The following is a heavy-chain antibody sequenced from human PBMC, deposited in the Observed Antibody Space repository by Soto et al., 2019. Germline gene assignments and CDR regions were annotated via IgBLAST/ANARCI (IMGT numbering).Heavy chain of an antibody. J-gene: IGHJ6*03. Sequence: QVQLVQSGAEVKKPGASVTVSCRSSGDTFNDYYIHWVRQAPGQGLEWMGWINPNGGVTKYAQKXXXXXXXXRXTSXXXXXXXXXXXXXXXXXXXXXXXXXGXXTXTLDYYXXXXXXWGTXTTV. CDR3: XXXXGXXTXTLDYYXXXXXX. CDR2: INPNGGVT. CDR1: GDTFNDYY. D-gene: IGHD4-17*01. V-gene: IGHV1-2*02.